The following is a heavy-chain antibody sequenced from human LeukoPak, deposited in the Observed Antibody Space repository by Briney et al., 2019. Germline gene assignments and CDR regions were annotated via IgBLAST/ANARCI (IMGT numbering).Heavy chain of an antibody. J-gene: IGHJ5*02. CDR1: GYTFTSHK. CDR3: ARDPGYYDYNWFDP. Sequence: GASVKVSCKAFGYTFTSHKIHWVRQAPGQGLEWMGGIIPIFGTANYAQKFQGRVTITADESTSTAYMELSSLRSEDTAVYYCARDPGYYDYNWFDPWGQGTLVTVSS. D-gene: IGHD5-12*01. CDR2: IIPIFGTA. V-gene: IGHV1-69*13.